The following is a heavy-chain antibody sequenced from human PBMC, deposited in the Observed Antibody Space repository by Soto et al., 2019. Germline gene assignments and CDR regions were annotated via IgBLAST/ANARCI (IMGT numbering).Heavy chain of an antibody. CDR2: VNWNGGST. J-gene: IGHJ4*02. CDR3: VRGASLNFDY. Sequence: GGSLRLSCAASGFTLEDYGMSWARQAPGKGLEWVSGVNWNGGSTGYADSVTGRFTISRDNAKNSLYLQMNSLRAEDTAFYYCVRGASLNFDYWGQGTLVTV. CDR1: GFTLEDYG. V-gene: IGHV3-20*04. D-gene: IGHD1-26*01.